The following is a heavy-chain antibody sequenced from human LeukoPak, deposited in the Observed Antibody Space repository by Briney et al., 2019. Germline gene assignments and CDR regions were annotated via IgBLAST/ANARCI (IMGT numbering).Heavy chain of an antibody. J-gene: IGHJ4*02. CDR1: GISFRNYA. V-gene: IGHV3-23*01. CDR3: ARASWVSDPDAVR. Sequence: KPGGSLRLSCVASGISFRNYAMSWVRQAPARGAEWVSSLRGNDEAFYADSVKGRFTLSRDDSRNTVFLQLNNLRVEDTAIYYCARASWVSDPDAVRWGQGTQVTVSS. D-gene: IGHD3-10*01. CDR2: LRGNDEA.